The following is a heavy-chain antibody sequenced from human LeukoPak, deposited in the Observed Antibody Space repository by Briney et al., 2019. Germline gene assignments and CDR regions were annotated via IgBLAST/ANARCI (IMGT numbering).Heavy chain of an antibody. CDR2: IKQDGSEK. D-gene: IGHD3-10*01. CDR1: GFTFSSYW. J-gene: IGHJ4*02. V-gene: IGHV3-7*01. Sequence: GGSLRLSCAASGFTFSSYWMSWVRQAPGKGLEWVANIKQDGSEKYYVDSVKGRFTISRDNAKNLLYLQMNSLRAEDTAVYYCARIYGSGSYYFIPKYYFDYWGQGTLVTVSS. CDR3: ARIYGSGSYYFIPKYYFDY.